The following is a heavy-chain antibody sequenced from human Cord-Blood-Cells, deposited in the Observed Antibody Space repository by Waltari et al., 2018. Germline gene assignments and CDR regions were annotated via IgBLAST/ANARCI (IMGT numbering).Heavy chain of an antibody. CDR3: ASGPDAFDI. V-gene: IGHV3-21*01. CDR2: ISSSSSYI. CDR1: GFTFSSYS. Sequence: EVQLVESGGGLVKPGGSLRLSCAASGFTFSSYSMNWVRQAPGKGLEGVSSISSSSSYIYYADSVKGRFTISRDNAKNSLYLQMNSLRAEDTAVYYCASGPDAFDIWGQGTMVTVSS. J-gene: IGHJ3*02.